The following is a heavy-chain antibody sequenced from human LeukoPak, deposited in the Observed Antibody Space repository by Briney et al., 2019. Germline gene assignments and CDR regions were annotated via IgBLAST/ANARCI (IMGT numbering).Heavy chain of an antibody. CDR1: GGSISSYY. CDR2: IYTSGST. D-gene: IGHD3-10*01. Sequence: SETLSLTCTVAGGSISSYYSSWIRQPAGKGLEWIGRIYTSGSTNYNPSLKSRVTMSVDTSKNQFSLKLSSVTAADTAVYYCARYADSYGSGSYHFDYWGQGTLVTVSS. J-gene: IGHJ4*02. CDR3: ARYADSYGSGSYHFDY. V-gene: IGHV4-4*07.